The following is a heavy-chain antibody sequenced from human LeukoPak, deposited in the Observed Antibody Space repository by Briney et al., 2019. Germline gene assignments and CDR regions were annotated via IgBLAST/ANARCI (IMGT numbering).Heavy chain of an antibody. Sequence: ASETLSLTCTVSGCSISSSSYYWGWLRQPPGKGLEWIGEIDHSGSTNYNPALNSRATISVNTSKNQYLLKLSSVTAADTAVSYCARAPRYTVITRRHFDYWGQGTLVTVSS. CDR2: IDHSGST. CDR3: ARAPRYTVITRRHFDY. V-gene: IGHV4-39*07. CDR1: GCSISSSSYY. J-gene: IGHJ4*02. D-gene: IGHD4-23*01.